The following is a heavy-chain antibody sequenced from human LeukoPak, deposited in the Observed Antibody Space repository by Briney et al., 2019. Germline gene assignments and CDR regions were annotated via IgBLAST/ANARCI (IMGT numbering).Heavy chain of an antibody. J-gene: IGHJ4*02. CDR3: AKAQDIVVVPGGVFDY. V-gene: IGHV3-23*01. CDR2: ISGSGGST. CDR1: GFTFSSYA. Sequence: GGSLRPSCAASGFTFSSYAMSWVRQAPGKGLEWVSAISGSGGSTYYADSVKGRFTISRDNSKNTLYLQMNSLRAEDTAVYYCAKAQDIVVVPGGVFDYWGQGTLVTVSS. D-gene: IGHD2-2*01.